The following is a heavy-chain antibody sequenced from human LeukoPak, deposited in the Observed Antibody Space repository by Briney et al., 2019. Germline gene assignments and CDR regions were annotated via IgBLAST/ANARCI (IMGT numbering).Heavy chain of an antibody. CDR3: ASAKLGTWFDP. CDR1: GGSISSYY. Sequence: SETLSLTCTVSGGSISSYYWSWIRQPPGKGLEWIGYIYYSGSTNYNPSLKSRVTISVDTSKNQFSLKLSSATAADTAVYYCASAKLGTWFDPWGQGTLVTVSS. J-gene: IGHJ5*02. D-gene: IGHD7-27*01. V-gene: IGHV4-59*01. CDR2: IYYSGST.